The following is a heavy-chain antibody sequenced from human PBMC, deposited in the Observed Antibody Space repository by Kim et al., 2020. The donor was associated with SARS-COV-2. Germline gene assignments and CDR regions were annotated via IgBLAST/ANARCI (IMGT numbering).Heavy chain of an antibody. V-gene: IGHV1-18*01. CDR1: GYTFTSYG. CDR2: ISAYNGNT. J-gene: IGHJ6*02. CDR3: ARDTRRGLIAAAGDYYYYGMDV. Sequence: ASVKVSCKASGYTFTSYGISWVRQAPGQGLEWMGWISAYNGNTNYAQKLQGRVTMTTDTSTSTAYMELRSLRSDDTAVYYCARDTRRGLIAAAGDYYYYGMDVWGQGTTVTVSS. D-gene: IGHD6-13*01.